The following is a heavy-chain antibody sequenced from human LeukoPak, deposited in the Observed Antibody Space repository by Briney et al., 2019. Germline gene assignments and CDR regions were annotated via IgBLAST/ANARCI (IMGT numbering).Heavy chain of an antibody. CDR3: ARSKTIFGVVMPGDPFSGSRD. J-gene: IGHJ4*02. D-gene: IGHD3-3*01. V-gene: IGHV3-30-3*01. CDR1: GFTFSSYA. Sequence: PGGSLRLSCAASGFTFSSYAMHWVRQAPGKGLEWVAVISYDGSNKYYADSVKGRFTISRDNSKNTLYLQMNSLRAEDTAVYYCARSKTIFGVVMPGDPFSGSRDWGQGTLVTVSS. CDR2: ISYDGSNK.